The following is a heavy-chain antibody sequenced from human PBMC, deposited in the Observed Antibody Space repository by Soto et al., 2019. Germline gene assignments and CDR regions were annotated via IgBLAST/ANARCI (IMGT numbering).Heavy chain of an antibody. CDR3: ARDIQSVGPRANDAVCV. D-gene: IGHD5-18*01. CDR2: LNPDTGNT. J-gene: IGHJ3*01. V-gene: IGHV1-3*01. Sequence: QVQLVQSGAELKKPGASVNFSCTASGFTFSDNLINWVRQVPGQGLEWMGWLNPDTGNTRYSETFQGRVTISRHPSASIAYLELSGLENEDTALSFCARDIQSVGPRANDAVCVWGLVTMLTVAS. CDR1: GFTFSDNL.